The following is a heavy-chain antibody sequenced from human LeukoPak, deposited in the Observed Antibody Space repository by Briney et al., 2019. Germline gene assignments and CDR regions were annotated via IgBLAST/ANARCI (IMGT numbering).Heavy chain of an antibody. D-gene: IGHD3-10*01. CDR3: ARASCYGSGSYYGEFDY. CDR1: GFTFSSYA. J-gene: IGHJ4*02. Sequence: PGRSLRLSCAASGFTFSSYAMHWVRQAPGKELEWVAVISYDGSNKYYADSVKGRFTISRDNSKNTLYLQMNSLRAEDTAVYYCARASCYGSGSYYGEFDYWGQGTLVTVSS. V-gene: IGHV3-30*04. CDR2: ISYDGSNK.